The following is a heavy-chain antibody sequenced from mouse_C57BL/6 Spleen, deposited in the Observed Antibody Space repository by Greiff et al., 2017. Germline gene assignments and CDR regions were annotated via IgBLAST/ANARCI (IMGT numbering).Heavy chain of an antibody. J-gene: IGHJ4*01. V-gene: IGHV1-52*01. CDR2: IDPSDSET. Sequence: QVQLQQPGAELVRPGSSVKLSCKASGYTFTSYWMHWVKQRPIQGLEWIGNIDPSDSETHYNQKFKDKATLTVDKSSSTAYMQLSSLTSEDSAVYYCARGDYYGSSWNYAMDYWGQGTSVTVSS. D-gene: IGHD1-1*01. CDR3: ARGDYYGSSWNYAMDY. CDR1: GYTFTSYW.